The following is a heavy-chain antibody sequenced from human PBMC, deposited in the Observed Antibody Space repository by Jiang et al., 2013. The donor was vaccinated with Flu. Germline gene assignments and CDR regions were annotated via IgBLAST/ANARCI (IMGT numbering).Heavy chain of an antibody. D-gene: IGHD1-14*01. CDR2: ISSSSSYI. CDR3: ARDDAQQTIITVYYYYGMDV. V-gene: IGHV3-21*01. Sequence: LEWVSSISSSSSYIYYADSVKGRFTISRDNAKNSLYLQMNSLRAEDTAVYYCARDDAQQTIITVYYYYGMDVWGQGTTVTVSS. J-gene: IGHJ6*02.